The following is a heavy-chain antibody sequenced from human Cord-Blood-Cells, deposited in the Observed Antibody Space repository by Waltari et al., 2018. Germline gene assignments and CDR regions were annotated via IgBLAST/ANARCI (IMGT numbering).Heavy chain of an antibody. V-gene: IGHV4-4*07. CDR2: IYTSGST. CDR3: AGDGAPGIAAAGTASFDY. J-gene: IGHJ4*02. CDR1: GGSISSYY. Sequence: QVQLQESGPGLVKPSETLSLTCTVSGGSISSYYWSWIRQPAGKGLEWIGRIYTSGSTHSTPSLKRRVTRSVDTSKNQFSLKRGSVAAADTAVYYCAGDGAPGIAAAGTASFDYWGQGTLVTVSS. D-gene: IGHD6-13*01.